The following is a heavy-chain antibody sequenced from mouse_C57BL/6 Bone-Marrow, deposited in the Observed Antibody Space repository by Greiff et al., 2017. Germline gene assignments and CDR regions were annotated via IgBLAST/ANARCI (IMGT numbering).Heavy chain of an antibody. D-gene: IGHD2-1*01. CDR1: GFTFSDYG. Sequence: EVQLVESGGGLVKPGGSLKLSCAASGFTFSDYGMHWVRQAPEKGLEWVAYISSGSSTIYYADTVKGRFTISRDNAKNTLFLQMTSLRSEDTDMYYCARGIYGNYYAYWGQGTLVTVSA. CDR3: ARGIYGNYYAY. V-gene: IGHV5-17*01. J-gene: IGHJ3*01. CDR2: ISSGSSTI.